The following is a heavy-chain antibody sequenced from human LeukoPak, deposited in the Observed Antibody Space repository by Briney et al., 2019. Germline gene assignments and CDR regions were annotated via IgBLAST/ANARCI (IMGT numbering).Heavy chain of an antibody. D-gene: IGHD5-12*01. CDR2: INPNSGGT. Sequence: AASVKVSCKVSGYTFTGYYMHWVRQAPGQGLEWMGWINPNSGGTNYAQKFQGRITMTRDTSISTAYMELSRLRSDDTAVYYCARNSGYDFGALYYFGYWGQGTLVTVSS. J-gene: IGHJ4*02. CDR1: GYTFTGYY. V-gene: IGHV1-2*02. CDR3: ARNSGYDFGALYYFGY.